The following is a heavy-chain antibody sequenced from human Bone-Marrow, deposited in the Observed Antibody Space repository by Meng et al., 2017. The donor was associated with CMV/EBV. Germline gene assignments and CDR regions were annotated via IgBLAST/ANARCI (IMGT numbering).Heavy chain of an antibody. V-gene: IGHV3-23*03. CDR1: GFTFSSYA. CDR3: AKWYEYSSSSGGDY. Sequence: GESLKISCAASGFTFSSYAMSWVRQAPGKGLEWVSVIYSGGSSTYYADSVKGRFTISRDNSKHTLYLQMNSLRAEDTAVYYCAKWYEYSSSSGGDYWGQGTLVTVSS. J-gene: IGHJ4*02. D-gene: IGHD6-6*01. CDR2: IYSGGSST.